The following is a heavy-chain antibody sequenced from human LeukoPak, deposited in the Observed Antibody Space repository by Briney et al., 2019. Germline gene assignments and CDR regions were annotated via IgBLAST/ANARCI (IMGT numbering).Heavy chain of an antibody. CDR3: ASSMPKRGYSNSPDDNWFDP. V-gene: IGHV1-8*01. J-gene: IGHJ5*02. CDR1: GYTFTSYD. D-gene: IGHD4-11*01. CDR2: MNPHSGNT. Sequence: ASVKVSCKASGYTFTSYDINWVRQATGQGLEWMGWMNPHSGNTGYAQKFQGRVTMTRNTSINTAYMELSGLRSEDTAVYYCASSMPKRGYSNSPDDNWFDPWGQGTLVTVSS.